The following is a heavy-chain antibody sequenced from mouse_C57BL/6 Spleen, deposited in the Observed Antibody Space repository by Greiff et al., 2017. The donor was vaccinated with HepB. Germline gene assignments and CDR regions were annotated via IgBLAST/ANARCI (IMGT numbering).Heavy chain of an antibody. CDR1: GFTFSDYG. J-gene: IGHJ3*01. V-gene: IGHV5-17*01. CDR2: ISSGSSTI. CDR3: ARYLDYYGRSYDWFAY. D-gene: IGHD1-1*01. Sequence: EVKLMESGGGLVKPGGSLKLSCAASGFTFSDYGMHWVRQAPEKGLEWVAYISSGSSTIYYADTVKGRFTISRDNAKNTLFLQMTSLRSEDTAMYYCARYLDYYGRSYDWFAYWGQGTLVTVSA.